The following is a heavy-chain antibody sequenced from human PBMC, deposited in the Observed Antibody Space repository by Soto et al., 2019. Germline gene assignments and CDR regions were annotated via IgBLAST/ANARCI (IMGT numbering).Heavy chain of an antibody. CDR2: IYYSGST. J-gene: IGHJ5*02. Sequence: QVQLQESGPGLVKPSQTLSLTCTVSGGSISSGDYYWSWIRQPPGKGLEWIGYIYYSGSTYYNPSLKSRVTISVDTSKNQFSLKLSSVTAADTAVYYCARGLGAVMVYAFNSDNWFDPWGQGTLVTVSS. CDR1: GGSISSGDYY. V-gene: IGHV4-30-4*01. CDR3: ARGLGAVMVYAFNSDNWFDP. D-gene: IGHD2-8*01.